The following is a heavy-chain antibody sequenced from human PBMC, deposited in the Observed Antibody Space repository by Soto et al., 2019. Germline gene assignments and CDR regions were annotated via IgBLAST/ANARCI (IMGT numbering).Heavy chain of an antibody. J-gene: IGHJ4*02. CDR2: ISYDGSNK. Sequence: QVQLVESGGGVVQPGRSLRLSCAASGFTFSSYGMHWVRQAPGKGLEWVAVISYDGSNKYYADSVKGRFTISRDNSKNTLYLQMNSLRAEDTAVYYCATRNYCSGGSCYSGYWGKGTLVTVSS. CDR3: ATRNYCSGGSCYSGY. D-gene: IGHD2-15*01. CDR1: GFTFSSYG. V-gene: IGHV3-30*03.